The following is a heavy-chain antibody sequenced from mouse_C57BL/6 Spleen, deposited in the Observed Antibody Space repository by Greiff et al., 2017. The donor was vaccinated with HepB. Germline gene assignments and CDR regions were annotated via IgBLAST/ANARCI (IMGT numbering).Heavy chain of an antibody. CDR1: GYTFTDYE. V-gene: IGHV1-15*01. D-gene: IGHD2-4*01. Sequence: VQLQESGAELVRPGASVTLSCKASGYTFTDYEMHWVKQTPVHGLEWIGAIDPETGGTAYNQKFKGKAILTADKSSSTAYMELRSLTSEDSAVYYCCYDYDVGYWGQGTTLTVSS. J-gene: IGHJ2*01. CDR3: CYDYDVGY. CDR2: IDPETGGT.